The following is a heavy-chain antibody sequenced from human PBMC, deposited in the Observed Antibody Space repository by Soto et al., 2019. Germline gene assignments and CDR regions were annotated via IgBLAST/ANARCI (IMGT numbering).Heavy chain of an antibody. J-gene: IGHJ6*02. CDR1: GGSFSGYY. CDR2: INHSGST. Sequence: SETLSLTCAVYGGSFSGYYWSWIRQPPGKGLEWIGEINHSGSTNYNPSLKSRVTISVDTSKNQFSLKLSSVTAADTAVYYCARARGFGELGYYYGMDVWGQGTTVTVSS. V-gene: IGHV4-34*01. D-gene: IGHD3-10*01. CDR3: ARARGFGELGYYYGMDV.